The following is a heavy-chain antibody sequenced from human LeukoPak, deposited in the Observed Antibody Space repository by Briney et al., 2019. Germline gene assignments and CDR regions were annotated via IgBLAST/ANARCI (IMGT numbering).Heavy chain of an antibody. D-gene: IGHD3-10*01. J-gene: IGHJ4*02. CDR1: GGSISSYY. CDR2: IYTSGST. CDR3: ARNPPDYGSGSYDY. Sequence: SETLSLTCTVSGGSISSYYWSWIRQPAGKGLEWIGRIYTSGSTNYNPSLKSRVTMSVDTSKNQFSLKLSSVTAADTAVYYCARNPPDYGSGSYDYWGQGTLVTVSS. V-gene: IGHV4-4*07.